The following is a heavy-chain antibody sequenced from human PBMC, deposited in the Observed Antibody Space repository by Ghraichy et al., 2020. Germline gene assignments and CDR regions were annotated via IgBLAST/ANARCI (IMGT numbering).Heavy chain of an antibody. CDR1: GYSFTSYW. J-gene: IGHJ4*02. CDR3: ARPGTTVGYYFDY. Sequence: GESLNISCKGSGYSFTSYWIGWVRQMPGKGLEWMGIIYPGDSDTRYSPSFQGQVTISADKSISTAYLQWSSLKASDTAMYYCARPGTTVGYYFDYWGQGTLVTVSS. V-gene: IGHV5-51*01. D-gene: IGHD1-7*01. CDR2: IYPGDSDT.